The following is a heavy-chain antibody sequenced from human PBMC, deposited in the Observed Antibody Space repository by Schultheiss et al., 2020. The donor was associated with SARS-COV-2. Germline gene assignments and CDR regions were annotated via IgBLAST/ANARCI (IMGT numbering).Heavy chain of an antibody. CDR2: IKPDGSER. CDR3: ARYVSGWYYFDY. CDR1: GFTFSNAW. D-gene: IGHD6-19*01. V-gene: IGHV3-7*03. J-gene: IGHJ4*02. Sequence: GGSLRLSCAASGFTFSNAWMSWVRQAPGRGLEWVANIKPDGSERYYVDSGKGRFTISRDNVKNSLYLQMNSLRAEDTAVYYCARYVSGWYYFDYWGQGTLVTVSS.